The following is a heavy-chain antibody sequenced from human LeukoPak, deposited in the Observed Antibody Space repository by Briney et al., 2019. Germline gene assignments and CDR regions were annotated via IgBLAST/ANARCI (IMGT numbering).Heavy chain of an antibody. CDR3: ARARGYSYGYSDY. J-gene: IGHJ4*02. Sequence: ASVKVSCKASGYIFTNYDINWVRQATGQGLEWMGRMNPNSGNTGFAQKFQGRVTMTRNTSKSTAYMELSSLTSEDWAVYYCARARGYSYGYSDYWGQGTLVTVSS. D-gene: IGHD5-18*01. CDR2: MNPNSGNT. V-gene: IGHV1-8*01. CDR1: GYIFTNYD.